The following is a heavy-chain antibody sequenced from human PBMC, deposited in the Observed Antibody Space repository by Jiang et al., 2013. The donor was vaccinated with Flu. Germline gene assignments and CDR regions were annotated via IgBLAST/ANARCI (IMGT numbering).Heavy chain of an antibody. Sequence: SGFNFDDSTLHWVRQASGKGLEWVGRITNTYATAYSESVKGRFTVSRDNSKNTAYLQMNSLKADDTAVYFCTPILPTAASCDYWGRGTLVTVSS. J-gene: IGHJ4*02. V-gene: IGHV3-73*01. CDR3: TPILPTAASCDY. CDR1: GFNFDDST. CDR2: ITNTYAT. D-gene: IGHD2-15*01.